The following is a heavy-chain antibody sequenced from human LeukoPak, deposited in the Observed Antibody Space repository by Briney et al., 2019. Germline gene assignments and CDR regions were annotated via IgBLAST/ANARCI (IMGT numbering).Heavy chain of an antibody. CDR2: INHSGST. Sequence: SETLSLTCAVYGGSFSGYYWSWIRQPPGKGLQWIGEINHSGSTNYNPSLKSRVTISVDTSKNQFSLKLSSVTAADTAVYYCARGPLPGHNIVVVTYFDYWGQGTLVTVSS. V-gene: IGHV4-34*01. CDR3: ARGPLPGHNIVVVTYFDY. J-gene: IGHJ4*02. D-gene: IGHD2-21*02. CDR1: GGSFSGYY.